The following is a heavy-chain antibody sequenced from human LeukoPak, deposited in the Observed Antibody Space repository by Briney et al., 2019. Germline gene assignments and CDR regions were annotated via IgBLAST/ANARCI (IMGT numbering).Heavy chain of an antibody. Sequence: PSETLSLTCTVSGGSISSYYWSWIRQPPEKGLEWIGYIYYSGSTNYNPSLKRRVTISVDTSKNQFSLKLSSVTAADTAVYYCARDLVGANWFDPWGQGTLVTVSS. CDR2: IYYSGST. CDR3: ARDLVGANWFDP. CDR1: GGSISSYY. V-gene: IGHV4-59*01. J-gene: IGHJ5*02. D-gene: IGHD1-26*01.